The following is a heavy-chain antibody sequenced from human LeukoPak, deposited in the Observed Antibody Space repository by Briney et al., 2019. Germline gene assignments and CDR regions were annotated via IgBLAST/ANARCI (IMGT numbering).Heavy chain of an antibody. Sequence: ASVKVSCKASGYTFTSYYMHWVRQAPGQGLEWMGIINPSGGSTSYAQKFQGRVTMTRDTSTSTVYMELSSLRSEDTAVYYCARETNHYGSGTYLYYFDYWGQGSLVTVSS. CDR2: INPSGGST. CDR3: ARETNHYGSGTYLYYFDY. D-gene: IGHD3-10*01. CDR1: GYTFTSYY. V-gene: IGHV1-46*01. J-gene: IGHJ4*02.